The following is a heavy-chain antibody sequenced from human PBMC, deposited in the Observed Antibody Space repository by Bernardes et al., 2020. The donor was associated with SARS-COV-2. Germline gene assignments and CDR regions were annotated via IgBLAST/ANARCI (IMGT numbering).Heavy chain of an antibody. CDR2: ISGYNGNT. V-gene: IGHV1-18*01. Sequence: ASVKVSCKASGYTFTKYGISWVRQAAGHGLEWMGWISGYNGNTYYAQKLQDRVTMTTDTSTSTAHMELRSLRSDDTAVYYCARVGCGGDCYPNPRPYYYYGMDDWGQGTTVTVSS. J-gene: IGHJ6*02. D-gene: IGHD2-21*01. CDR3: ARVGCGGDCYPNPRPYYYYGMDD. CDR1: GYTFTKYG.